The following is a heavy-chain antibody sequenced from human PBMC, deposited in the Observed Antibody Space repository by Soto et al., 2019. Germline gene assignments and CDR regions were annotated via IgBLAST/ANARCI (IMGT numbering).Heavy chain of an antibody. CDR3: ARGDEEAVGI. J-gene: IGHJ3*02. Sequence: QVQLVQSGAEVKKPGASVKVSCKASGYIFANFGIGWVRRAPGQGLEYMGWISPNNGNTNYAQKFQGRVTMTTDTATNTADVEVRSRRSDDTAIYYCARGDEEAVGIWGQGTMVTVSS. V-gene: IGHV1-18*01. CDR2: ISPNNGNT. CDR1: GYIFANFG.